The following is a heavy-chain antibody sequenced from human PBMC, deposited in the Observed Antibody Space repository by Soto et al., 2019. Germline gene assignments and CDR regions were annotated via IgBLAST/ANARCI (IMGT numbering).Heavy chain of an antibody. CDR3: ARVIAYSYDSSGYYPFDY. CDR1: GASISSYY. J-gene: IGHJ4*02. V-gene: IGHV4-59*01. CDR2: IYYSGIS. D-gene: IGHD3-22*01. Sequence: QVQLQESGPGLVKPSETLSLTCTVSGASISSYYWSWIRQPPGKGLEWIGYIYYSGISNYHPSLKSRVTLSVDTSKNQFSLKLSSVTAADTAVYYCARVIAYSYDSSGYYPFDYWGQGTLVTVSS.